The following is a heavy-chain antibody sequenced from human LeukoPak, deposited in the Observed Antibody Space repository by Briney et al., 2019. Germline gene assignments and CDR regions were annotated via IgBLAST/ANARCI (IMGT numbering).Heavy chain of an antibody. J-gene: IGHJ5*02. CDR3: ARGGLRTPFDP. V-gene: IGHV3-48*04. D-gene: IGHD5/OR15-5a*01. CDR1: GFTFSSYS. CDR2: ISSSSSTI. Sequence: GGSLRLSCAASGFTFSSYSMNWVRQAPGKGLEWVSYISSSSSTIYYADSVKGRFTISRDNAKNSLYLQMNSLRAEDTAVYYCARGGLRTPFDPWGQGTLVTVSS.